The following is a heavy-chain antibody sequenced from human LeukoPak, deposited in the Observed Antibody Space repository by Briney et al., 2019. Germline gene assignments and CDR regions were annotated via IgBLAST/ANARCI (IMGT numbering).Heavy chain of an antibody. J-gene: IGHJ3*02. CDR2: FDPEDGET. D-gene: IGHD3-3*01. V-gene: IGHV1-24*01. Sequence: ASVKVSCKASGYTFTSYGISWVRQAPGQGLEWMGGFDPEDGETIYAQKFQGRVTMTEDTSTDTAYMELSSLRSEDTAVYYCATVKYYDFWSGYSAFDIWGQGTMVTVSS. CDR1: GYTFTSYG. CDR3: ATVKYYDFWSGYSAFDI.